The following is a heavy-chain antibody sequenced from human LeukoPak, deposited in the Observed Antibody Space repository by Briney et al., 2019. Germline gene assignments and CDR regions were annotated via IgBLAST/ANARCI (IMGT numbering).Heavy chain of an antibody. CDR1: GYTFTSYG. D-gene: IGHD3-22*01. CDR2: ISAYNGNT. Sequence: ASVTVSCKASGYTFTSYGISWVRQAPGQGLEWMGWISAYNGNTNYAQTLQGRVTMTTDTSTSTAYMELRSLRSDDTAVYYCARGAYDSSGYYPLHFDYWGQGTLVTVSS. V-gene: IGHV1-18*01. CDR3: ARGAYDSSGYYPLHFDY. J-gene: IGHJ4*02.